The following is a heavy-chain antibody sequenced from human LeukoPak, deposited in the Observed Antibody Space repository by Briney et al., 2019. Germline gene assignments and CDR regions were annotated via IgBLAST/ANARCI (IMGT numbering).Heavy chain of an antibody. CDR1: GGSFTAYY. J-gene: IGHJ5*02. CDR2: ISHSGTT. Sequence: PSETLSLTCAVYGGSFTAYYWNWIRQPPGKGLEWMGEISHSGTTNSNPSLKNRVTISVDTSKNQFSLKLSSVTAADTAVYYCARANRRRSRNFFDPWGQGTLVTVSS. D-gene: IGHD2/OR15-2a*01. V-gene: IGHV4-34*01. CDR3: ARANRRRSRNFFDP.